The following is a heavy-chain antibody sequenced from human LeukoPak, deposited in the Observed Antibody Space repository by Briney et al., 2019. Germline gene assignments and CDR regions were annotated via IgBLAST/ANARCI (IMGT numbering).Heavy chain of an antibody. CDR1: GGSMSRHY. CDR3: ARGTRGPLVRRITIFDY. Sequence: PSETLSLTCTVSGGSMSRHYWSWIRQPPGKGLEWIGYIYNNESTNCNPSLKSRVTISVGTSENQFSLKLTSVIPADTAVYYCARGTRGPLVRRITIFDYWGQGTLVTVSS. J-gene: IGHJ4*02. V-gene: IGHV4-59*11. CDR2: IYNNEST. D-gene: IGHD3-10*01.